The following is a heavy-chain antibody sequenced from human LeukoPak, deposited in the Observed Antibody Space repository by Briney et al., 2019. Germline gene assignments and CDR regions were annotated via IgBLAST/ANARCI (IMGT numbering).Heavy chain of an antibody. J-gene: IGHJ4*02. CDR1: GGSISSYY. CDR3: ARVSSAWAYYFDY. CDR2: IYYSGST. D-gene: IGHD3-22*01. Sequence: SETLSLTCTVSGGSISSYYWSWIRQPPGKGLEWGGYIYYSGSTNYNPSLKSRVTISVDTSKNQFSLKLTSVTAADTAVYYCARVSSAWAYYFDYWGQGTLVSVSS. V-gene: IGHV4-59*01.